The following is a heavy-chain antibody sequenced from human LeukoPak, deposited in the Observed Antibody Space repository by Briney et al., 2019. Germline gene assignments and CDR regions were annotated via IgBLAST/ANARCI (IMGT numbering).Heavy chain of an antibody. CDR2: IKLDGSEK. CDR1: GFTFGKCW. CDR3: ARDQYDTWSRRGNFDS. J-gene: IGHJ4*02. V-gene: IGHV3-7*03. D-gene: IGHD3-3*01. Sequence: PGGSLRLSCVASGFTFGKCWMCWVRQAPGKGLEWVANIKLDGSEKNYVDSVKGRFTISRDNTKNSLYLQMNSLRAEDTAVFYCARDQYDTWSRRGNFDSWGQGTLVIVSS.